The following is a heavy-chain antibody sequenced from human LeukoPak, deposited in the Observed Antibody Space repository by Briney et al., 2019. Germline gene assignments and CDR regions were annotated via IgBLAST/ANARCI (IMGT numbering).Heavy chain of an antibody. D-gene: IGHD6-19*01. V-gene: IGHV3-74*01. Sequence: GGSLRLSCAASGFTFSSYWMHWVRQAPGKGLVWVSRINSDGSSTSYADSVKGRFTISRDNAKNTLYLQMNSLRAEDTAVYYCARVQRSSGWYHSGMDVWGKGTTVTVSS. CDR1: GFTFSSYW. CDR3: ARVQRSSGWYHSGMDV. J-gene: IGHJ6*04. CDR2: INSDGSST.